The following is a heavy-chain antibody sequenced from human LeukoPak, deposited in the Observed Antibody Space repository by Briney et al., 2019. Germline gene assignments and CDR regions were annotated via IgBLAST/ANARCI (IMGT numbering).Heavy chain of an antibody. CDR3: ARDGTAAGLYFDL. CDR2: IRQDGSEK. Sequence: GGSLRLSCAVSGFTFTDYWMNWVRQAPGKGLEWVASIRQDGSEKTYVDSVKGRFTISRDNTKNSLSLQVKSLRVEDTAVYYCARDGTAAGLYFDLWGQGTLVTVSS. D-gene: IGHD6-13*01. J-gene: IGHJ4*01. V-gene: IGHV3-7*01. CDR1: GFTFTDYW.